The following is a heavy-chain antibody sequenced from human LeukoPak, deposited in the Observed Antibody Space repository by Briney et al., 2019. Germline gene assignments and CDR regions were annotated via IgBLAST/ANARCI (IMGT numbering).Heavy chain of an antibody. D-gene: IGHD3-10*01. CDR1: GFTFDDYG. V-gene: IGHV3-20*04. J-gene: IGHJ4*02. Sequence: GGSLRLSCAASGFTFDDYGMSWVRQAPGRGLEWVSGVNWNGRSTGYADSVKGRFTISRDNAKNSLYLQMNSLRAEDTALYYCARGHGSGSYEAIDYWGQGTLVTVSS. CDR3: ARGHGSGSYEAIDY. CDR2: VNWNGRST.